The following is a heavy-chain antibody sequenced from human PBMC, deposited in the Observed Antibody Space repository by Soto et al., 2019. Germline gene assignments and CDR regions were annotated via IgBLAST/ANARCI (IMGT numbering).Heavy chain of an antibody. CDR3: ARVGQQWLKTFDY. J-gene: IGHJ4*02. D-gene: IGHD6-19*01. CDR2: ISSSSSYI. Sequence: PGGSLRLSCAASGFTFSSYSMNWVRQAPGKGLEWVSSISSSSSYIYYADSVKGRFTISRDNAKNSLYLQMNSLRAEDTAVYYCARVGQQWLKTFDYWGQGTLVTVSS. CDR1: GFTFSSYS. V-gene: IGHV3-21*01.